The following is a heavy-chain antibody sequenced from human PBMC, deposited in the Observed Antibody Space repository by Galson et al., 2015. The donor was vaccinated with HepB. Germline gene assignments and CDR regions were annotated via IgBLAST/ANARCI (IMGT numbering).Heavy chain of an antibody. Sequence: SVKVSCKASGYTFTSYYMHWVRQAPGQGLEWMGIINPSGGSTSYAQKFQGRVTMTRDTSTSTVYMELSSLRSEDTAVYYCARDDRFGDSSGYDLYEDDYWGQGTLVTVSS. CDR2: INPSGGST. CDR3: ARDDRFGDSSGYDLYEDDY. CDR1: GYTFTSYY. D-gene: IGHD3-22*01. V-gene: IGHV1-46*01. J-gene: IGHJ4*02.